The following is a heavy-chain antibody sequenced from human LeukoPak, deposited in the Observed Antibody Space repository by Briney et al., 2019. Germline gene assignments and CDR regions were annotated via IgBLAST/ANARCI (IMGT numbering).Heavy chain of an antibody. V-gene: IGHV1-18*01. D-gene: IGHD3-9*01. Sequence: ASVKVSCKASGYTFTNFGISWVRQAPGQGLEWMGWISVYNGNTNYAQKLQDRVTMTTDTSTSTAYMELRSLRSDDTAVYYCAREGDKMPYYDILTGYTFDAFDIWGQGTMVTVSS. J-gene: IGHJ3*02. CDR3: AREGDKMPYYDILTGYTFDAFDI. CDR1: GYTFTNFG. CDR2: ISVYNGNT.